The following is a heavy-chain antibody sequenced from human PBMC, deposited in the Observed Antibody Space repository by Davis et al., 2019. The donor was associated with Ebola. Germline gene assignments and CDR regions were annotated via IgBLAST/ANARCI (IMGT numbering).Heavy chain of an antibody. J-gene: IGHJ3*02. Sequence: PGGSLRLSCAASGFTFSSYSMNWVRQAPGKGLEWVSSISSSSSYIYYADSVRGRFTISRDNAKNSLYLQMNSLRAEDTAVYYCARDKRYSSSSSAFDIWGQGTMVTVSS. D-gene: IGHD6-6*01. CDR2: ISSSSSYI. CDR1: GFTFSSYS. V-gene: IGHV3-21*01. CDR3: ARDKRYSSSSSAFDI.